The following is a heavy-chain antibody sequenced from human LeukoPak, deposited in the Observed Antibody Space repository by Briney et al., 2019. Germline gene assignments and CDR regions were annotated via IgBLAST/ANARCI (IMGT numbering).Heavy chain of an antibody. CDR3: SSYNWNDEFAFDI. Sequence: SETLSLTCAVYGGSFSGYYWSWIRQPPGKGLEWIGSIYYSGSTYYNPSLKSRVTISVDTSKNQFSLKLSSVTAADTAVYYCSSYNWNDEFAFDIWGQGTMVTVSS. CDR1: GGSFSGYY. D-gene: IGHD1-1*01. CDR2: IYYSGST. V-gene: IGHV4-34*01. J-gene: IGHJ3*02.